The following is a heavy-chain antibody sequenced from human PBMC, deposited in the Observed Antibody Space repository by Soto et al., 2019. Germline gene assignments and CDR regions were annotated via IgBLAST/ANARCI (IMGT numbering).Heavy chain of an antibody. V-gene: IGHV4-34*01. CDR2: INHSGST. Sequence: QVQLQQWGAGLLKPSETLSLTCAVYGGSFSGYYWSWIRQPPGKGLEWIGEINHSGSTNYNPSLKSRLTISVDTAKNPFYLKLSSVTAADTAVYYCARGRIVGATSDWFDPWGQGTLVTVSS. J-gene: IGHJ5*02. CDR1: GGSFSGYY. D-gene: IGHD1-26*01. CDR3: ARGRIVGATSDWFDP.